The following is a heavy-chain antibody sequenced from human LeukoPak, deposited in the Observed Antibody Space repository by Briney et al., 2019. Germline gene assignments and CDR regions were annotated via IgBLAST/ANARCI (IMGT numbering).Heavy chain of an antibody. D-gene: IGHD3-10*01. V-gene: IGHV1-18*01. Sequence: GASVKVFCKASGYTFTSYGISWVRQAPGQGREGLGWMSAYNGNTNYAQKLQGRVTMTTDTSTSTAYMELRSLRSDDTAVYYCARDGPWYYGSGSYYWDYWGQGTLVTVSS. CDR3: ARDGPWYYGSGSYYWDY. CDR1: GYTFTSYG. CDR2: MSAYNGNT. J-gene: IGHJ4*02.